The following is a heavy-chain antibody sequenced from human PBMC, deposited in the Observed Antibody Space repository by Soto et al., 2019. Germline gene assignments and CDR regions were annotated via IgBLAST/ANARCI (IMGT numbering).Heavy chain of an antibody. J-gene: IGHJ6*02. CDR3: ARGDREDIAVVVGARPGEYGVDV. D-gene: IGHD2-15*01. CDR1: GFTFRIYA. Sequence: QVHLVESGGGVVQPGRSLRLSCAASGFTFRIYAMHWVRQAPGKGLECVAVISYDGSNKFYRDSVKGRFTISRDNSKHTLCLQINSLRYEDTAVYYCARGDREDIAVVVGARPGEYGVDVWGQGTTVTVSS. V-gene: IGHV3-30-3*01. CDR2: ISYDGSNK.